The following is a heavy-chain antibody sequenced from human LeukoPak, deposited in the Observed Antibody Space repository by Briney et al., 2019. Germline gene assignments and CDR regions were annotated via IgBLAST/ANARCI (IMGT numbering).Heavy chain of an antibody. CDR1: GFTFSSYA. J-gene: IGHJ4*02. Sequence: GGSLRLSCAASGFTFSSYAMSWVRQTPGKGLEWVSGIGGDGGSTYFADSVKGRFTIYRDNSKNTLFLQMNSLRPEDTAVYYCAKSTSGDFTFDYWGQGTLVTVSS. CDR2: IGGDGGST. V-gene: IGHV3-23*01. CDR3: AKSTSGDFTFDY. D-gene: IGHD3-3*01.